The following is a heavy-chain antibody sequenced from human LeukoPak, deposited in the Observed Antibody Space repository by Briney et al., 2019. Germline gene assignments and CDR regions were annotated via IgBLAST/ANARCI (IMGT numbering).Heavy chain of an antibody. J-gene: IGHJ4*02. CDR2: INHDGSST. CDR3: VRDWGYDSSGYWQKYFDT. CDR1: GFTFTTFW. Sequence: GGSLRLSCATSGFTFTTFWMHWVRQAPGKGLVWVSRINHDGSSTNYADSVKGRFTISRDNAKNTVYLQMNNLRAEDTAVYYCVRDWGYDSSGYWQKYFDTWGQGTLVTVSS. D-gene: IGHD3-22*01. V-gene: IGHV3-74*01.